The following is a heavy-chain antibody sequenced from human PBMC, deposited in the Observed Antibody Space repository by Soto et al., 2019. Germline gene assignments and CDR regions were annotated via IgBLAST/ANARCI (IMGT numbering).Heavy chain of an antibody. Sequence: PSETLSLTCTVSGGSISSYYWSWIRQPPGKGLEWIGYIYYSGSTNYNPSLKSRVTISVDTSKNQFSLKLSSVTAADTAVYYCARSPGIEYQLLAGWFDPWGQGTLVTVSS. D-gene: IGHD2-2*01. V-gene: IGHV4-59*08. CDR2: IYYSGST. J-gene: IGHJ5*02. CDR1: GGSISSYY. CDR3: ARSPGIEYQLLAGWFDP.